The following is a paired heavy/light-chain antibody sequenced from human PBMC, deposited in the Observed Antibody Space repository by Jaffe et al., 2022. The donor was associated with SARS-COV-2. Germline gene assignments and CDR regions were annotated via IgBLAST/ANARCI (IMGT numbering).Heavy chain of an antibody. CDR1: GFTFSSYG. J-gene: IGHJ4*02. V-gene: IGHV3-30*18. Sequence: QVQLVESGGGVVQPGRSLRLSCAASGFTFSSYGMHWVRQAPGKGLEWVAVISYDGRNKLYADSVKGRFTISRDNSKNTLSLQMNSLRAEDTAVYYCAKVCDWSARTYNDYIIDYWGQGTLVTVSS. CDR3: AKVCDWSARTYNDYIIDY. D-gene: IGHD3-9*01. CDR2: ISYDGRNK.
Light chain of an antibody. Sequence: QSALTQPASVSGSPGQSITISCTGTSSDVGGYNFVSWYQQHPGEAPKLIIYDVSNRPSGVSNRFSGSKSGNTASLTISGLQPEDEGDYYCSSYTSSSTLVFGGGTKLTVL. CDR1: SSDVGGYNF. V-gene: IGLV2-14*01. J-gene: IGLJ2*01. CDR2: DVS. CDR3: SSYTSSSTLV.